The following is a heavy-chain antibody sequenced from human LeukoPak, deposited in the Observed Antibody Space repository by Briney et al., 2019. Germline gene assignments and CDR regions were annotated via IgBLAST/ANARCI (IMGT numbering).Heavy chain of an antibody. CDR3: ARDLFRIEEATYYYDYHYMDV. Sequence: PGGSLRLSCAASGVTFSIYWISWVRQAPGKGLGWVASIKQDGSEKYSVDSVKGRFTISRDNAKTSLYLQMNSLRAEDTAVYYCARDLFRIEEATYYYDYHYMDVWGKRTTVTASS. J-gene: IGHJ6*03. CDR2: IKQDGSEK. V-gene: IGHV3-7*01. D-gene: IGHD2-21*01. CDR1: GVTFSIYW.